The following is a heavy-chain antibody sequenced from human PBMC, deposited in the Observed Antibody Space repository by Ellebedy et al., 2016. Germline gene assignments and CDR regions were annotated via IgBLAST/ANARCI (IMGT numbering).Heavy chain of an antibody. J-gene: IGHJ6*03. CDR1: GGTFSSYA. D-gene: IGHD2-2*01. V-gene: IGHV1-69*13. CDR3: ARESPLIRGSYQLLLGYYYYYMDV. Sequence: SVKVSXXASGGTFSSYAISWVRQAPGQGLEWMGGIIPIFGTANYAQKFQGRVTITADESTSTAYMELSSLRSEDTAVYYCARESPLIRGSYQLLLGYYYYYMDVWGKGTTVTVSS. CDR2: IIPIFGTA.